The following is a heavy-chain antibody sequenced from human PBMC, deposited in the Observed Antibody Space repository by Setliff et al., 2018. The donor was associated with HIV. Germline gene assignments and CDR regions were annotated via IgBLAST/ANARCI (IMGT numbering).Heavy chain of an antibody. CDR2: IYYSGST. J-gene: IGHJ4*02. CDR1: GGSIRSGGYY. CDR3: ARSPGPSYCSGGSCYDYFDY. D-gene: IGHD2-15*01. V-gene: IGHV4-31*03. Sequence: SETLSLTCTVSGGSIRSGGYYWSWIRQHPGKGLEWIGYIYYSGSTYYNPSLKSRVTISVDTSKNQFSLRLSSVTAADTAVYYCARSPGPSYCSGGSCYDYFDYWGQGTQVTVSS.